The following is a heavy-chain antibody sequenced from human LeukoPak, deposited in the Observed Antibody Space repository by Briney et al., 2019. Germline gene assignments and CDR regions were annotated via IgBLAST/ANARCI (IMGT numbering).Heavy chain of an antibody. CDR3: ATEPWMQVP. V-gene: IGHV3-66*01. CDR1: GFTVSSNY. Sequence: GGSLRLSCAASGFTVSSNYMNWVRQAPGKGLEWVSIIYSAGSAYYADSVKGRFTLSRDNSKNTLYLQMNSLRAEDTAVYYCATEPWMQVPWGQGTLVTVSS. J-gene: IGHJ5*02. D-gene: IGHD5-18*01. CDR2: IYSAGSA.